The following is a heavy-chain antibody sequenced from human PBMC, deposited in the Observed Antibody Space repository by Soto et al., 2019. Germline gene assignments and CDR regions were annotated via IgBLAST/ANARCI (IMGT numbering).Heavy chain of an antibody. J-gene: IGHJ6*03. V-gene: IGHV4-34*01. CDR2: INHSGST. CDR3: ARGALGYCSSTSCYVRGFNYYYHMDV. D-gene: IGHD2-2*01. Sequence: SETLSLTCAVYGGSFSGYYWSWLRQPPWKELEWIGEINHSGSTNYNPSLKSRVTISVDTSKNQFSLKLSSVTAADTAVYYCARGALGYCSSTSCYVRGFNYYYHMDVWGKGTTVT. CDR1: GGSFSGYY.